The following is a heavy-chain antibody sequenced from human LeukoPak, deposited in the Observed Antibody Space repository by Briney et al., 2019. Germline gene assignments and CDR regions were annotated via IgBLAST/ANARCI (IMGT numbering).Heavy chain of an antibody. Sequence: PSETLSLTCAVYGGSFSGYYWSWIRQPPGKGLEWIGEINHSRSTNYNPSLKSRVAISVDTSKNQFSLKLSSVTAADTAVYYCARGNISMVRGVYYFDYWGQGTLVTVSS. CDR2: INHSRST. CDR3: ARGNISMVRGVYYFDY. V-gene: IGHV4-34*01. J-gene: IGHJ4*02. D-gene: IGHD3-10*01. CDR1: GGSFSGYY.